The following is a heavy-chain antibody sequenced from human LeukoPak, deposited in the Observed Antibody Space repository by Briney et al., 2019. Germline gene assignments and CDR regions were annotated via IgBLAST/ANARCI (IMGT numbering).Heavy chain of an antibody. CDR3: ARVRQQLVRAYYMDV. J-gene: IGHJ6*03. V-gene: IGHV4-34*01. CDR2: INHSGST. CDR1: GGSFSAYY. D-gene: IGHD6-6*01. Sequence: SETLSLTCAVYGGSFSAYYWSWIRQPPGKGLEWIGEINHSGSTNYSPSLKSRVTISIDTSKSQFSLNLSPVSAADTAVYYCARVRQQLVRAYYMDVWGKGTTVTISS.